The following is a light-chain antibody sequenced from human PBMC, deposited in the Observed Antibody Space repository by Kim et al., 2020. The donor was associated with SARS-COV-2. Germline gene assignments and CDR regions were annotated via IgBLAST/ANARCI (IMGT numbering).Light chain of an antibody. CDR2: KSS. Sequence: SASVEDRVTITCRDSQSIDSWLAWYQQKPGKAPKLLIYKSSTLESGVPSRFSGSGSGTEFTLTISSLQPDDFATYYCQQYATYWTFGQGTKVDIK. CDR3: QQYATYWT. CDR1: QSIDSW. V-gene: IGKV1-5*03. J-gene: IGKJ1*01.